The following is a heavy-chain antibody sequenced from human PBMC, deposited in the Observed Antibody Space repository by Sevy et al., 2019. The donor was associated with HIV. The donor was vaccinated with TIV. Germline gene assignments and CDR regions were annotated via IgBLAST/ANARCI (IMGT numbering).Heavy chain of an antibody. CDR1: GFTFGDYC. V-gene: IGHV3-49*04. J-gene: IGHJ4*02. CDR3: TRWKAAQSIFDY. D-gene: IGHD6-13*01. CDR2: LKSDVYGGTV. Sequence: GGSLRLSCTASGFTFGDYCMSWVRQAPGKGLEWVAFLKSDVYGGTVDNAASVRGRFVISTDDSTTIAYLQMNDMKTEDTGVYYCTRWKAAQSIFDYWGQGALVTVSS.